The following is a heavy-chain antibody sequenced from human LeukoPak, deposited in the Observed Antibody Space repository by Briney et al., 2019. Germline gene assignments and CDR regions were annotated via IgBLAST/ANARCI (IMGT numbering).Heavy chain of an antibody. Sequence: GGSLRLSCAASGFIFSRYAMSWVRRAPGKGLEWVSDINDNGGGTFYADSVKGRFTVSRDNSKNTLYMQMNSLRGGDTAVYYCAKKLGSSPGDFFDYWGQGTLVTVSS. J-gene: IGHJ4*02. CDR3: AKKLGSSPGDFFDY. CDR2: INDNGGGT. CDR1: GFIFSRYA. D-gene: IGHD6-6*01. V-gene: IGHV3-23*01.